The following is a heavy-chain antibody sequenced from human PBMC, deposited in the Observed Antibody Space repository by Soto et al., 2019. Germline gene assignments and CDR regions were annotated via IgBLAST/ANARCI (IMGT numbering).Heavy chain of an antibody. J-gene: IGHJ6*02. D-gene: IGHD3-22*01. CDR3: ARGGYYDSSGSRNYHHARMNV. CDR1: GYTFTSYG. Sequence: QVQLVQSGAEVKKPGASVKVSCKASGYTFTSYGINWVRQAPGQGLEWMGWISPYDGYTNYAQILQGRVYMTTDTSTQTAYMELRSLRCDDTAMYYCARGGYYDSSGSRNYHHARMNVWGQGTTVTVSS. V-gene: IGHV1-18*01. CDR2: ISPYDGYT.